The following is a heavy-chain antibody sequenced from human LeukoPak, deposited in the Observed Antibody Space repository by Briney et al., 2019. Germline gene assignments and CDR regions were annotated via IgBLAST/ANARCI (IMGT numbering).Heavy chain of an antibody. V-gene: IGHV3-21*01. CDR3: ARDCTPAIVVVPAYGMDV. D-gene: IGHD2-2*01. CDR2: ISSSSSYI. Sequence: PGGSLRLSCAASGFTFSSYSMNWVRQAPGKGLEWVSSISSSSSYIYYADSVKGRFTISRDNAKNSLYLQMNSLRAEDTAVYYCARDCTPAIVVVPAYGMDVWGQGTTVTVSS. CDR1: GFTFSSYS. J-gene: IGHJ6*02.